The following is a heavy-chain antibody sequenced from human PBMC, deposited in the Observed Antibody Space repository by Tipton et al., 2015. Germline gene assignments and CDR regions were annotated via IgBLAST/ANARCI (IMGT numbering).Heavy chain of an antibody. CDR1: GFSFSGDS. Sequence: SLRLSCAASGFSFSGDSMNWVRQAPGKGLGWVSNISGGSSIKFYADSVKGRFTISRDNAKNSLYLQMNSLRDEDTAVYYCAREKGDIVVVADAFDIWGQGTMVTVSS. J-gene: IGHJ3*02. CDR2: ISGGSSIK. V-gene: IGHV3-48*02. CDR3: AREKGDIVVVADAFDI. D-gene: IGHD2-15*01.